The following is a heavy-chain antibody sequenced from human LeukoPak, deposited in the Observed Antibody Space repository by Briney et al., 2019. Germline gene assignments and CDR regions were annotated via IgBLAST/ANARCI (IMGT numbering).Heavy chain of an antibody. CDR3: AKLNCGGDCYSGYFDY. Sequence: GGSLRLSCAASGFTFSSYGMHWVRQAPGKGLEWVAVISYDGSNKYYADSVKGRFTISRDNSKNTLYLQMNSLRAEDTAVYYCAKLNCGGDCYSGYFDYWGQGTLVTVSS. J-gene: IGHJ4*02. D-gene: IGHD2-21*02. CDR1: GFTFSSYG. CDR2: ISYDGSNK. V-gene: IGHV3-30*18.